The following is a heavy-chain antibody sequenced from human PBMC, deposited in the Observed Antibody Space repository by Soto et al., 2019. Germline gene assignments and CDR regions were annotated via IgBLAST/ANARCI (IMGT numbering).Heavy chain of an antibody. CDR1: GFTFSSYA. J-gene: IGHJ6*03. V-gene: IGHV3-23*01. Sequence: EVQLLESGGGLVQPGGSLRLSYAASGFTFSSYAMSWVRQAPGKGLEWVSAISGSGGSTYYADSVKGRFTISRDNSKNTLYLQRNSLRAEDTAVYYCAKTPPTVTTFSWDYYYYRDVWGKGTTVTVSS. CDR2: ISGSGGST. D-gene: IGHD4-4*01. CDR3: AKTPPTVTTFSWDYYYYRDV.